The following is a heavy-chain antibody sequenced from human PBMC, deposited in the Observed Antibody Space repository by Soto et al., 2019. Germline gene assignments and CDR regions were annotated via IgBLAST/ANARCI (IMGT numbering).Heavy chain of an antibody. V-gene: IGHV4-4*02. CDR3: ARVPGVVVSADDAFDI. CDR2: IYHSGSA. CDR1: AGSVSRSNW. D-gene: IGHD2-21*02. Sequence: QVQLQESGPGLVKPSGTLSLTCAVSAGSVSRSNWWSWVRQSPGQGLEWMGEIYHSGSAHYNPSLKSRATISRDKSKSQFSLRLTHVTAEATAVYYCARVPGVVVSADDAFDIWGPGTRVIVSS. J-gene: IGHJ3*02.